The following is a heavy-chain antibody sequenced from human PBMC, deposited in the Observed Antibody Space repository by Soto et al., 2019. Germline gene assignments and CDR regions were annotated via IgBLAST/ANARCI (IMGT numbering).Heavy chain of an antibody. CDR1: GYTFTSYF. J-gene: IGHJ6*02. V-gene: IGHV1-46*01. CDR2: MSPSGDTT. CDR3: ARDIAPITIFGVVIITVYGMDV. Sequence: ASVKVSCKASGYTFTSYFMHWVRQAPGQGLEWMGTMSPSGDTTTYEQKFHGRVTMTRDTSTSTVYMELSSLRSEDTAVYYCARDIAPITIFGVVIITVYGMDVWGQGTTVTVSS. D-gene: IGHD3-3*01.